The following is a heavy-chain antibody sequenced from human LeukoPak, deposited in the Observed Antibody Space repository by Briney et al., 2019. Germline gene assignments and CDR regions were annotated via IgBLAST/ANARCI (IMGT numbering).Heavy chain of an antibody. J-gene: IGHJ4*02. Sequence: GASVKVSCKASGYTFTSYYMHWVRQAPGQGLEWMGIINPSGGSTSYAQKLQGRVTMTTDTSTSTAYMELRSLRSDDTAVYYCARWGLGDYGNDYWGQGTLVTVSS. D-gene: IGHD4-17*01. CDR2: INPSGGST. CDR3: ARWGLGDYGNDY. V-gene: IGHV1-46*01. CDR1: GYTFTSYY.